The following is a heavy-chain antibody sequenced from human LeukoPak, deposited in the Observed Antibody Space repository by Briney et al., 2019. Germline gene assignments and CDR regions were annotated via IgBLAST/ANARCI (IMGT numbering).Heavy chain of an antibody. CDR3: ARRLSSIATSAANDY. D-gene: IGHD2-15*01. CDR2: IHPGNSET. CDR1: GYSFSSYW. J-gene: IGHJ4*02. Sequence: LGESLKISCKGSGYSFSSYWIAWARQMPGKGLEWMGIIHPGNSETTYNPSFRGHVTMSADKSVTTAYLQWSSLEASDTAMYYCARRLSSIATSAANDYWGQGTLVTVSS. V-gene: IGHV5-51*01.